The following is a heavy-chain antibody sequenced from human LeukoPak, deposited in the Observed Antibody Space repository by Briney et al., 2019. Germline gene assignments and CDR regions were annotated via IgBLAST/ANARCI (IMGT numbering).Heavy chain of an antibody. J-gene: IGHJ3*02. CDR3: ARDSTQRAFDI. D-gene: IGHD6-25*01. CDR1: GGSISSYY. CDR2: IYSSGST. V-gene: IGHV4-4*07. Sequence: SETLSLTCTVSGGSISSYYWSWIRQPAGKGLEWIGRIYSSGSTNYNPSLKSRVTMSVDTSKNQFSLRLSSVTAADTAVYYCARDSTQRAFDIWGQGKMVTVSS.